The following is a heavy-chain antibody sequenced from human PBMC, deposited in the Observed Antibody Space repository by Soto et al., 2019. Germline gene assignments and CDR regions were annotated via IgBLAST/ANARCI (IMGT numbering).Heavy chain of an antibody. Sequence: QVLLVQSGAEVKKPGSSVKVSCKASGGTFSIYGINWVRQAPGQGLEWMGGIIPIFGTTNYAQKFQGRVTITADESTRTVSMELSSLRSEDTALYYCARDRYSSSWSAAFDYWGQGTQVTVSS. V-gene: IGHV1-69*12. CDR2: IIPIFGTT. CDR1: GGTFSIYG. D-gene: IGHD6-13*01. CDR3: ARDRYSSSWSAAFDY. J-gene: IGHJ4*02.